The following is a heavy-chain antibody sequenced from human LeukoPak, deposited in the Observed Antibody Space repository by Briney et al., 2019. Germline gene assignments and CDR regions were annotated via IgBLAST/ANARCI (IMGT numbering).Heavy chain of an antibody. J-gene: IGHJ3*02. CDR3: ARDRTVGHDAFDI. D-gene: IGHD2-8*02. V-gene: IGHV1-69*04. CDR2: IIPILGIA. CDR1: GGTFSSYA. Sequence: GASVKVSCKASGGTFSSYAISWVRQAPGQGLEWMGRIIPILGIANYAQKFQGRVTMTRDTSTSTVYMELSSLRSEDTAVYYCARDRTVGHDAFDIWGQGTMVTVSS.